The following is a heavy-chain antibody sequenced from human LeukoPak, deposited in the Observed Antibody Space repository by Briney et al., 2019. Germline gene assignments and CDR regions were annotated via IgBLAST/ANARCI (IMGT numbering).Heavy chain of an antibody. CDR3: ARGQQLVKTD. CDR1: GFTFSSYS. CDR2: ISYDGSNK. J-gene: IGHJ4*02. Sequence: GGSLRLSCAASGFTFSSYSMNWVRQAPGKGLEWVAVISYDGSNKYYADSVKGRFTISRDNSKNTVYLQMDSLRAEDTALYYCARGQQLVKTDWGQGTLVTVSS. D-gene: IGHD6-13*01. V-gene: IGHV3-30*03.